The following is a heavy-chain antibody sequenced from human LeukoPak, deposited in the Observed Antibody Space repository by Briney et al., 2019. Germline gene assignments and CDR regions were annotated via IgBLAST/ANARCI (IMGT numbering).Heavy chain of an antibody. J-gene: IGHJ4*02. CDR2: IIPIFGTA. Sequence: GSSVKVSCKASGGTFSSYAISWVRQAPGQGLEWMGGIIPIFGTANYAQKFQGRVTITAHKSTSTAYMELSSLGSEDTAVYYCASSSASGYYYSDYWGQGTLVTVSS. CDR1: GGTFSSYA. V-gene: IGHV1-69*06. CDR3: ASSSASGYYYSDY. D-gene: IGHD3-22*01.